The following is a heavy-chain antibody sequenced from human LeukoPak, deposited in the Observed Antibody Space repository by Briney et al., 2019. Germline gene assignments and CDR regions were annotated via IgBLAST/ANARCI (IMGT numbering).Heavy chain of an antibody. CDR3: ARGVTAAAPY. J-gene: IGHJ4*02. V-gene: IGHV4-34*01. CDR2: INHSGST. Sequence: SETLSLTCAVYGGSFSGYYWSWIRQPPGKGLEWIGEINHSGSTNYNPSLKSRVTISVDTSKNQFSLKRSSVTAADTAVYYCARGVTAAAPYWGQGTLVTVSS. CDR1: GGSFSGYY. D-gene: IGHD6-13*01.